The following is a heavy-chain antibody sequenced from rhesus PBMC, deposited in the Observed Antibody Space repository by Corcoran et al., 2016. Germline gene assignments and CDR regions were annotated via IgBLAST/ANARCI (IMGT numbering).Heavy chain of an antibody. CDR3: ARASKQYIWTGPIDY. CDR2: IYGRGGRA. D-gene: IGHD3-3*01. V-gene: IGHV4-160*01. Sequence: QVQLQESGPGLVKPSETLSLTCAVSGGSISSNYWIWIRQPPRKGLEWIGRIYGRGGRAHSNPSLKSRVTSSTDTSKNQFDLKLSSVTAADTAVYYCARASKQYIWTGPIDYWGQGVLVTVSS. J-gene: IGHJ4*01. CDR1: GGSISSNY.